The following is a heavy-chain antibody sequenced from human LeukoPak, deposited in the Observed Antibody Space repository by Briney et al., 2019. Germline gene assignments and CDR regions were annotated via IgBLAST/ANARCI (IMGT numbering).Heavy chain of an antibody. Sequence: PSETLSLTCAVYGGSFSGFYWTWIRQPPGKGLEWIGEINHSGSTNYNSSLKSRVTISVDTSKNQFSLKLSSVTAADTAVYYCAGRRDGYNPGTYYFDYWGQGTLVTVSS. V-gene: IGHV4-34*01. J-gene: IGHJ4*02. CDR2: INHSGST. CDR1: GGSFSGFY. D-gene: IGHD5-24*01. CDR3: AGRRDGYNPGTYYFDY.